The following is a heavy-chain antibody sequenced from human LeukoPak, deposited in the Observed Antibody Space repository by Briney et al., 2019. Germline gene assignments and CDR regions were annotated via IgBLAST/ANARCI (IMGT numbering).Heavy chain of an antibody. CDR3: ARVYCSSTSCIYYFDY. D-gene: IGHD2-2*01. Sequence: ASVKVSCKASGYTFTSYDINWVRPATGQGLEWMGWINAGNGNTEYSQKFQGRVTITRDTSASTAYMELNSLRSEDTAVYYCARVYCSSTSCIYYFDYWGQGTLVTVSS. V-gene: IGHV1-3*01. CDR2: INAGNGNT. CDR1: GYTFTSYD. J-gene: IGHJ4*02.